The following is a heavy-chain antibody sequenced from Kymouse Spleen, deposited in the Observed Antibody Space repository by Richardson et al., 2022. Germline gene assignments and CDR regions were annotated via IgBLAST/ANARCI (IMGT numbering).Heavy chain of an antibody. CDR2: INHSGST. V-gene: IGHV4-34*01. D-gene: IGHD3-3*01,IGHD3-9*01. Sequence: QVQLQQWGAGLLKPSETLSLTCAVYGGSFSGYYWSWIRQPPGKGLEWIGEINHSGSTNYNPSLKSRVTISVDTSKNQFSLKLSSVTAADTAVYYCARGPHYDPSFDYWGQGTLVTVSS. CDR3: ARGPHYDPSFDY. CDR1: GGSFSGYY. J-gene: IGHJ4*02.